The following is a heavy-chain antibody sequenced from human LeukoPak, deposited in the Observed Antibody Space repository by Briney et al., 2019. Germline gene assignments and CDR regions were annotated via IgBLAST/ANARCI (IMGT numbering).Heavy chain of an antibody. CDR2: IYHSGST. CDR3: ARIYCSAGSCDSRVIIDWDYYYYYYMDV. V-gene: IGHV4-38-2*01. CDR1: GGSFSGYY. J-gene: IGHJ6*03. Sequence: PSETLSLTCAVYGGSFSGYYWGWIRQPPGKGLEWIGSIYHSGSTYYNPSLKSRVTISVDTSKNQFSLKVSSVTAADTAVYYCARIYCSAGSCDSRVIIDWDYYYYYYMDVWGKGTTVTVSS. D-gene: IGHD2-15*01.